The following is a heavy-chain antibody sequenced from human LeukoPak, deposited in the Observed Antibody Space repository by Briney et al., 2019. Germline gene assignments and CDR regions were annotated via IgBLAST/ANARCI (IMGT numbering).Heavy chain of an antibody. V-gene: IGHV3-73*01. D-gene: IGHD2-21*01. Sequence: GGSLRLSCVASGFTFSDSGMHWVRQASGKGLEWVGRIRSKANSYATAYAASVKGRFTISRDDSKNTAYLQMNSLKTEDTAVYYCTRYGDYPFDYWGQGTLVTVSS. CDR2: IRSKANSYAT. J-gene: IGHJ4*02. CDR1: GFTFSDSG. CDR3: TRYGDYPFDY.